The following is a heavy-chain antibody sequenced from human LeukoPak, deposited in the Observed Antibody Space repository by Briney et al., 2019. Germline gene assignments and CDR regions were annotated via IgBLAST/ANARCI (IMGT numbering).Heavy chain of an antibody. CDR3: AKKEPDYYDSSGYYSWYFDY. J-gene: IGHJ4*02. V-gene: IGHV3-23*01. CDR2: ISGSGGST. D-gene: IGHD3-22*01. CDR1: GFTFNNYA. Sequence: GGSLRLSSAASGFTFNNYAMSWVRQAPGKGLEWVSAISGSGGSTYYADSVKGRFTISRDNSKNTLYLQMNSLRAEDTAVYYCAKKEPDYYDSSGYYSWYFDYWGQGTLVTVSS.